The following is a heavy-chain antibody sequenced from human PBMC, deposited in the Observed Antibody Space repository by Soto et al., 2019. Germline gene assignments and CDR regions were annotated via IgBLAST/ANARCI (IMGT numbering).Heavy chain of an antibody. V-gene: IGHV4-39*01. CDR1: GGSISSSSYY. J-gene: IGHJ4*02. D-gene: IGHD2-15*01. CDR3: TRHAIGVVVPAAIRN. Sequence: QVQLQESGPGLVKPSETLSLTCAVSGGSISSSSYYWDWIRQPPGKGLEWIGTIYYTGTSNYNPSLKSRVTISVDTSKNQFSLNLSSVTAADTAVYYCTRHAIGVVVPAAIRNWGQESLVTVSS. CDR2: IYYTGTS.